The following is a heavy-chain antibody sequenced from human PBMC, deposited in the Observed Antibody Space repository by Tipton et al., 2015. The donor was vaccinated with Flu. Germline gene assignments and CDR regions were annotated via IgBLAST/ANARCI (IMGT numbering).Heavy chain of an antibody. Sequence: LRLSCTVSGGSINSFYWSWIRQSPGKGLEWIGSVYYSGSTNYDPSFKSRVTILVDTSESQFSLKLSSVTAADTAVYHCARDNLLQSGGIRPYYYYAMDVWGQGTTVIVSS. CDR2: VYYSGST. V-gene: IGHV4-59*01. J-gene: IGHJ6*02. D-gene: IGHD3-16*02. CDR3: ARDNLLQSGGIRPYYYYAMDV. CDR1: GGSINSFY.